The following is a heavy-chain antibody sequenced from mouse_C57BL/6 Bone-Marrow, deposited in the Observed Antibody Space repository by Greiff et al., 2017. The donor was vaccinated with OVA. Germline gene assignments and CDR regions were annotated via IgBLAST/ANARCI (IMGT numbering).Heavy chain of an antibody. J-gene: IGHJ3*01. V-gene: IGHV7-3*01. CDR3: ARYRRDSSGPTWFAY. CDR1: GFTFTDYY. D-gene: IGHD3-2*02. CDR2: IRNKANGYTT. Sequence: EVQGVESGGGLVQPGGSLSLSCAASGFTFTDYYMSWVRQPPGKALEWLGFIRNKANGYTTEYSASVKGRFTISRGNSQSILYLQMNALRAEDSATYYCARYRRDSSGPTWFAYWGQGTLVTVSA.